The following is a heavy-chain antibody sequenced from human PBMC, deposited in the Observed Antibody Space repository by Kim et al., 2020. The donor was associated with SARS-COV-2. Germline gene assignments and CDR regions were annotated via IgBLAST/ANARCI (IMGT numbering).Heavy chain of an antibody. CDR1: GGSISSSSYY. V-gene: IGHV4-39*01. J-gene: IGHJ4*02. CDR2: IYYSGST. Sequence: SETLSLTCTVSGGSISSSSYYWGWIRQPPGKGLEWIGSIYYSGSTYYNPSLKSRVTISVDTSKNQFSLKLSSVTAADTAVYYCARQAEIEYVWGSYRYAARLYYFDYWGQGTLVTVSS. D-gene: IGHD3-16*02. CDR3: ARQAEIEYVWGSYRYAARLYYFDY.